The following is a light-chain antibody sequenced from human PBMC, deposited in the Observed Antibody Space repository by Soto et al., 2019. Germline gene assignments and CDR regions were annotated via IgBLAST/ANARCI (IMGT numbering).Light chain of an antibody. CDR1: QTVRSSY. Sequence: EIVLTQSPATLSLSPGQRATLSCRASQTVRSSYLAWYQQKPGQAPRLLIYGASTRATGIPARFSGSGSGTEFTLTISSLQSEDFAVYYCQQYNNWPSTFGQGTRLENK. J-gene: IGKJ5*01. CDR2: GAS. CDR3: QQYNNWPST. V-gene: IGKV3-15*01.